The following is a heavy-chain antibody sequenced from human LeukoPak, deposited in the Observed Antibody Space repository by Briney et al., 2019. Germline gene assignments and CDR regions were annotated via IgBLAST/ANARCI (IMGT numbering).Heavy chain of an antibody. CDR2: IYSGGST. V-gene: IGHV3-66*01. CDR3: ARDRQAYSGYDSPIDY. D-gene: IGHD5-12*01. J-gene: IGHJ4*02. Sequence: GGSLRLSCAASGFTVSSNYMSWVRQAPGKGLEWVSFIYSGGSTYYADSVKGRFTISRDNSKNTLYLQMNSLRAEDTAVYYCARDRQAYSGYDSPIDYWGQGTLVTVSS. CDR1: GFTVSSNY.